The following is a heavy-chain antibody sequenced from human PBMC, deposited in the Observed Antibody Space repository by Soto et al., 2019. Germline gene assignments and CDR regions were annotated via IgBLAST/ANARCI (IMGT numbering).Heavy chain of an antibody. J-gene: IGHJ4*02. D-gene: IGHD4-17*01. Sequence: QVQLQQWGAGLLKPSETLSLTCAVYGGSFSGYYWSWIRQPPGKGLEWIGEINHSGSTNYNPSLKSRGTISVDTSKNQFSLKLSSVTAADTAVYYCARGRGGVTTFDYWGQGTLVTVSS. CDR1: GGSFSGYY. CDR3: ARGRGGVTTFDY. V-gene: IGHV4-34*01. CDR2: INHSGST.